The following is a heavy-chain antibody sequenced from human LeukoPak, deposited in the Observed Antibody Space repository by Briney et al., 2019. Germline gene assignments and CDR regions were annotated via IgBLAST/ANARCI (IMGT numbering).Heavy chain of an antibody. J-gene: IGHJ6*03. V-gene: IGHV3-74*01. D-gene: IGHD1/OR15-1a*01. CDR1: EFTFSRYW. Sequence: GGSLRLSCAASEFTFSRYWMHWVRQAPGKGLVWVSHINNDGHSTGYADSVKGRFTISRDNAKNTLYLQMNSLRAEDTAVYYCACQTTYDYYYMDVWGQGTTVTVSS. CDR2: INNDGHST. CDR3: ACQTTYDYYYMDV.